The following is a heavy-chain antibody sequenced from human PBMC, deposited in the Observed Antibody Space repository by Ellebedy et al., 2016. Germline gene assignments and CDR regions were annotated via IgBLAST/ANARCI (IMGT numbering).Heavy chain of an antibody. CDR3: ARGGRHIVVVIAIRGSYFQH. CDR2: INHSGST. Sequence: SETLSLTXAVYGGSFSGYYWSWIRQPPGKGLEWIGEINHSGSTNYNPSLKSRVTISVDTSKNQFSLKLSSVTAADTAVYYCARGGRHIVVVIAIRGSYFQHWGQGTLVTVSS. D-gene: IGHD2-21*01. CDR1: GGSFSGYY. J-gene: IGHJ1*01. V-gene: IGHV4-34*01.